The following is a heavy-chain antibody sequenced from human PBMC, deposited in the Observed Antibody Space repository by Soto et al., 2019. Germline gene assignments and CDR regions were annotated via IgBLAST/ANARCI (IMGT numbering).Heavy chain of an antibody. CDR2: ISVYYGEEMT. J-gene: IGHJ4*02. V-gene: IGHV1-18*01. CDR3: ARNVGVAAAGAADY. D-gene: IGHD6-13*01. CDR1: GYIFSTYG. Sequence: QVQLVQSGAEVKRPGASVKVSCGASGYIFSTYGINWLRQAPGQGLEWMGWISVYYGEEMTNYSQKYQGRVTMTTDTSTSTTNTELRSLRSDDTAVYYCARNVGVAAAGAADYWGQGTLVTVSS.